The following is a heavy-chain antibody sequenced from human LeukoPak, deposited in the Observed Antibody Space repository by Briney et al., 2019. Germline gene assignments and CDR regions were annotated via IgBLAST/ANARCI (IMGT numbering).Heavy chain of an antibody. CDR1: GGSISSGGYY. V-gene: IGHV4-31*03. CDR2: IYYSGST. D-gene: IGHD4-17*01. Sequence: SETLSLTCTVSGGSISSGGYYWSWIRQHPGTGLEWIGYIYYSGSTYYNPSLKSRVTISVGTSKNQFSLKLSSVTAADTAVYYCARGADFIRSGYYYGMDVWGQGTTVTVSS. J-gene: IGHJ6*02. CDR3: ARGADFIRSGYYYGMDV.